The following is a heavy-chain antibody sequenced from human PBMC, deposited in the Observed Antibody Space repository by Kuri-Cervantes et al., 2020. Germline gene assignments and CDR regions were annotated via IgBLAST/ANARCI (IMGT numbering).Heavy chain of an antibody. V-gene: IGHV3-7*01. J-gene: IGHJ4*02. D-gene: IGHD6-13*01. CDR1: GFTFSGYW. Sequence: GESLKISCAASGFTFSGYWMTWVRQAPGKGLEWVANIKQDGSEKYYVDSVKGRFTISRDNAKNSMFLQMNSLRVEDTAVYYCARSIRISAPGNYDSWGQGTLVTVSS. CDR3: ARSIRISAPGNYDS. CDR2: IKQDGSEK.